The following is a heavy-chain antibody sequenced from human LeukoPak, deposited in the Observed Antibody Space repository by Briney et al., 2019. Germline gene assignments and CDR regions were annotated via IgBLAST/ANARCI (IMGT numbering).Heavy chain of an antibody. CDR2: IIPILGIA. Sequence: ASVKVSCKASGGTFSSYAISWVRQAPGQGLEWMGRIIPILGIANYAQKFQGRVTITADKSTSTAYMELSSLRFEDTAVYYCARDVIVGASNWFDPWGQGTQVTVSS. CDR3: ARDVIVGASNWFDP. D-gene: IGHD1-26*01. CDR1: GGTFSSYA. V-gene: IGHV1-69*04. J-gene: IGHJ5*02.